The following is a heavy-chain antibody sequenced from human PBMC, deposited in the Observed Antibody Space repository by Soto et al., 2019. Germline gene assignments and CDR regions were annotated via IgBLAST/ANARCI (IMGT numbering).Heavy chain of an antibody. V-gene: IGHV1-69*12. CDR2: IIPLFRTP. CDR1: GGTFRSYA. Sequence: QVQLVQSGAEVKEPGSSVHVSCQASGGTFRSYALSWVRQAPGQGLEWMGGIIPLFRTPDYAQKFQGRVTITADESTRTAYMELSSMRSEDTAIYYCARDNGSPQLVGNYYYITDVCGQGTTITVSS. J-gene: IGHJ6*02. CDR3: ARDNGSPQLVGNYYYITDV. D-gene: IGHD2-15*01.